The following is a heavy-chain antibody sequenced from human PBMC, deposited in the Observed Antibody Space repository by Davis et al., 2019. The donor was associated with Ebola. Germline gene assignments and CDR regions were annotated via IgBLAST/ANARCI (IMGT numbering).Heavy chain of an antibody. J-gene: IGHJ5*02. D-gene: IGHD6-6*01. CDR2: VYYIGTT. Sequence: PSETLSLTCTVPGGSVSSPSHYWGWIRQPPGKGLEWIGTVYYIGTTYFNPSLKSRVSMSVDTSKNQFSLNLRSLTAADTAVYYCVANSSSSPWFDPWGQGTLVAVSS. V-gene: IGHV4-39*07. CDR3: VANSSSSPWFDP. CDR1: GGSVSSPSHY.